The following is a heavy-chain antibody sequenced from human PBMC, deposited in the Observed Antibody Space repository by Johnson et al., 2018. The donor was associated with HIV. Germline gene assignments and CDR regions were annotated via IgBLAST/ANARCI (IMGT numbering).Heavy chain of an antibody. D-gene: IGHD6-13*01. Sequence: VQLVESGGGLIQPGGSLILSCAASGFTVSSNYMTWVRQAPGNGLEWVSVIYSGGSRHYADSVKGRFTISRDNSKNTLYLQMNSLRAEDTAVYYCARVIQAAGTVDDAFDIWGQGTMVTVSS. CDR3: ARVIQAAGTVDDAFDI. CDR1: GFTVSSNY. V-gene: IGHV3-53*01. J-gene: IGHJ3*02. CDR2: IYSGGSR.